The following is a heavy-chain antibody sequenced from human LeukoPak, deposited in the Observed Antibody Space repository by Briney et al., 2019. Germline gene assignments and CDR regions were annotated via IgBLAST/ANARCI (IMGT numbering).Heavy chain of an antibody. D-gene: IGHD1-1*01. J-gene: IGHJ4*02. Sequence: PGGSLRLSCAASGFTFSGPSMHWVRQVSGKGLEWVGRIRDKAYSYATASAASVRGRFTVSRDDSQNMVFLQMNSLKTEDTAVYYCTRPGRGNYYEFWGQGVLVIVSS. CDR3: TRPGRGNYYEF. CDR2: IRDKAYSYAT. CDR1: GFTFSGPS. V-gene: IGHV3-73*01.